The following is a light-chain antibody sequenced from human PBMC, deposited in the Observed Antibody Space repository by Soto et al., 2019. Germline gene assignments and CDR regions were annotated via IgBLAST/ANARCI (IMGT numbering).Light chain of an antibody. Sequence: QSVLTQPASVSGSPGQSITISCTGTSSDVGGYNYVSWYQQDPGKAPKLMIYEVSHRPSGVSHRFSGSKSGNTASLTISGLQAEEEADYYCSSYTSSNTRVLGTGTKLTVL. CDR3: SSYTSSNTRV. V-gene: IGLV2-14*01. CDR2: EVS. CDR1: SSDVGGYNY. J-gene: IGLJ1*01.